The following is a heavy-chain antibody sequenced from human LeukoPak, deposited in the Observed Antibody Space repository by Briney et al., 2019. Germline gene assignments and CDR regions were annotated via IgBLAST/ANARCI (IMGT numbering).Heavy chain of an antibody. D-gene: IGHD7-27*01. J-gene: IGHJ4*02. CDR3: ATDSTKLGLYYFDY. CDR1: GYTLTELS. Sequence: ASVKVSCKVSGYTLTELSMHWMRQAPGKGLEWMGGFDPEDGETIYAQKFQGRVTMTEDTSTDTAYMELSSLRSEDTAVYYCATDSTKLGLYYFDYWGQGTLVTVSS. V-gene: IGHV1-24*01. CDR2: FDPEDGET.